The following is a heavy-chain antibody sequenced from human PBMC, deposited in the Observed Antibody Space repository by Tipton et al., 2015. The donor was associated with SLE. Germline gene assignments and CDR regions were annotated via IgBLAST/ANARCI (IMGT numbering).Heavy chain of an antibody. CDR3: ARDRGNTVVYY. D-gene: IGHD4-23*01. CDR2: SYYSGST. V-gene: IGHV4-59*12. J-gene: IGHJ4*02. Sequence: TLSLTCTVSGGSNSSFYWSWIRQPPGQGLEWIGYSYYSGSTKYNPSLKSRVTMSVDTSKNQVSLKLNSVTAADAAVYYCARDRGNTVVYYWGQGTLVTVSS. CDR1: GGSNSSFY.